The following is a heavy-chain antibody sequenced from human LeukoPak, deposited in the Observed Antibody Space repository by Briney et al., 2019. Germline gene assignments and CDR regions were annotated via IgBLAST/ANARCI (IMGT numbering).Heavy chain of an antibody. CDR1: GFTVSNNY. CDR2: IYSGGNT. CDR3: ARMAWDGDYVNGY. J-gene: IGHJ4*02. Sequence: PGGSLRLSCAASGFTVSNNYMSWVRQAPGKGLEWVSLIYSGGNTYYADSVKGRFTISRDNSKNALYLQMNSLRAEDTAVYFCARMAWDGDYVNGYWGQGTLVTVSS. V-gene: IGHV3-53*01. D-gene: IGHD4-17*01.